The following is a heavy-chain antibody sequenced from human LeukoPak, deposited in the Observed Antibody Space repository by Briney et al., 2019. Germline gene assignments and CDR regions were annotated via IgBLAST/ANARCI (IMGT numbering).Heavy chain of an antibody. D-gene: IGHD3-10*01. V-gene: IGHV4-30-2*01. CDR1: GGSISSGGYS. CDR2: IYHSGST. Sequence: SQTLSLTCAVSGGSISSGGYSWSWIRQPPGKGLEWIGYIYHSGSTYYNPSLKSRVTISVDRSKNQFSLKLSSVTAADTAVYYCARAHVYYYGSGTLPTFDPWGQGTLVTVSS. J-gene: IGHJ5*02. CDR3: ARAHVYYYGSGTLPTFDP.